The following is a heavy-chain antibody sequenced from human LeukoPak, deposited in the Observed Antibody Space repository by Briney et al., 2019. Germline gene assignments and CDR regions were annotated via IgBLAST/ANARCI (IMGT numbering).Heavy chain of an antibody. D-gene: IGHD5-24*01. V-gene: IGHV1-69*04. CDR2: IIPILGIA. CDR3: AREEISFDY. J-gene: IGHJ4*02. Sequence: GASVKVSCKVSGGTFSSYAISWVRQAPGQGLEWMGRIIPILGIANYAQKFQGRVTITADKSTSTAYMELSSLRSEDTAVYYCAREEISFDYWGQGTLVTVSS. CDR1: GGTFSSYA.